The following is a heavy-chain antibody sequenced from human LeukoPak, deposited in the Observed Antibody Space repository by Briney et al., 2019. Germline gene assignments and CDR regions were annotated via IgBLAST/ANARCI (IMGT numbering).Heavy chain of an antibody. D-gene: IGHD6-19*01. J-gene: IGHJ4*02. CDR1: GFTFDDYA. CDR3: AKDIGHSSGWYYFDY. Sequence: GGSLRLSCAASGFTFDDYAMHWVRQAPGKGLEWVSGISWNSGSIGYADSVKGRFTISRDNAKNSLYLQMNSLGAEDTALYYCAKDIGHSSGWYYFDYWGQGTLVTVSS. V-gene: IGHV3-9*01. CDR2: ISWNSGSI.